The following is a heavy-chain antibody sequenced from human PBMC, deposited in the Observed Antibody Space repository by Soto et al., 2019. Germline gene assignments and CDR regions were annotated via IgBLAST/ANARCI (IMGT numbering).Heavy chain of an antibody. CDR3: AKDMYTGDGGGDFDY. D-gene: IGHD7-27*01. Sequence: QVQLVESGGGVVQPGRSLRLSCAASGFTFSSYGMHWVRQAPGKGLEWVAVISYDGSNKYYADSVKGRFTISRDNSKNTLYLQMNSLRAEDTAVYYCAKDMYTGDGGGDFDYWGQGTLVTVSS. CDR2: ISYDGSNK. CDR1: GFTFSSYG. V-gene: IGHV3-30*18. J-gene: IGHJ4*02.